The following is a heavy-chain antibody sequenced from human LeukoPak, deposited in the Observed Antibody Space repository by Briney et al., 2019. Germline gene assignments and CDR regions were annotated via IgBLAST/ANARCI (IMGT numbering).Heavy chain of an antibody. V-gene: IGHV3-7*01. CDR3: ARDGCSGGSCYQGGWFDP. D-gene: IGHD2-15*01. J-gene: IGHJ5*02. CDR2: IREDGGHT. CDR1: GFTFTNHW. Sequence: PGGSLRLSCVTSGFTFTNHWMSWVRQAPGKGLEWVANIREDGGHTNYVDSVKGRFTISRDNAKNSLFLQMDGLRVDDTAVYFCARDGCSGGSCYQGGWFDPWGQGTLVTVSS.